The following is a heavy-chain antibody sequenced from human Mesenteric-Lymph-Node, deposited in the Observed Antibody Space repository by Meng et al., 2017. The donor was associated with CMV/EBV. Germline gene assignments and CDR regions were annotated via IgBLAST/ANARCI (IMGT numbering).Heavy chain of an antibody. CDR3: ARSITRVRGVQYYYYYYGMDV. CDR1: GYTFTSYD. CDR2: MNPNSGNT. J-gene: IGHJ6*02. Sequence: ASVQVSCKASGYTFTSYDINWVRQATGQGLEWMGWMNPNSGNTGYAQKFQGRVTMTRNTSISTAYMELSSLRSEDTAVYYCARSITRVRGVQYYYYYYGMDVWGQGTTVTVSS. D-gene: IGHD3-10*01. V-gene: IGHV1-8*02.